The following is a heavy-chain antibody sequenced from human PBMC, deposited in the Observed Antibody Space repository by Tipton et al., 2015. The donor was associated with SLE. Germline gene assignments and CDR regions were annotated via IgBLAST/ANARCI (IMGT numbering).Heavy chain of an antibody. CDR3: ARDSRSPATTTVSTGWFDP. J-gene: IGHJ5*02. CDR1: GYTFTSYY. Sequence: QSGAEVKKPGASVKVSCKASGYTFTSYYMHWVRQAPGQGLEWMGIINPSGGSTSYAQKFQGRVTMTRDTSTSTVYMELSSLRSEDTAVYYCARDSRSPATTTVSTGWFDPWGQGTLVTVSS. D-gene: IGHD4-11*01. V-gene: IGHV1-46*01. CDR2: INPSGGST.